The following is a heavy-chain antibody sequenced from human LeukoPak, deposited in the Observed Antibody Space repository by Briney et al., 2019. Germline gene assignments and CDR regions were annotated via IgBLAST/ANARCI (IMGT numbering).Heavy chain of an antibody. Sequence: SETLSLTCTVSGGSISSGSYYWSWIRQPAGKGLECIGRIYTSGSTNYNPSLKSRVTISVDTSKDQFSLKLSSVTAADTAVYYCAGGTCSGGSCYSLGGIDYWGQGTLVTVSS. CDR2: IYTSGST. D-gene: IGHD2-15*01. CDR1: GGSISSGSYY. CDR3: AGGTCSGGSCYSLGGIDY. J-gene: IGHJ4*02. V-gene: IGHV4-61*02.